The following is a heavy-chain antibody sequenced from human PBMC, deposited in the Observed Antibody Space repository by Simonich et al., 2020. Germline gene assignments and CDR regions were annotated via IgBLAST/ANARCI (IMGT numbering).Heavy chain of an antibody. D-gene: IGHD7-27*01. V-gene: IGHV3-21*01. CDR3: ARWGTGGDAFDI. CDR2: ISSSSSYI. Sequence: EVQLVESGGGLVKPGGSLRLSCAASGFTFSSYIMNWVRQAPVKGLEWVSSISSSSSYIYYADSVKGRFTISRDNAKNSLYLQMNSLRAEDTAVYYCARWGTGGDAFDIWGQGTMVTVSS. CDR1: GFTFSSYI. J-gene: IGHJ3*02.